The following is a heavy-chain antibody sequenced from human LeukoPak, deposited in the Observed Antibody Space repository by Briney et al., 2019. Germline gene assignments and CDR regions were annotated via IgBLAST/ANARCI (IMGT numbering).Heavy chain of an antibody. Sequence: SETLPLTCAVYGGSFSGYYWSWIRQPPGKGLEWIGEINHSGSTNYNPSLKSRVTISVDTSKNQFSLKLSSVTAADTAVYYCARAIVGATGMGYYYGMDVWGQGTTVTVSS. CDR3: ARAIVGATGMGYYYGMDV. CDR2: INHSGST. CDR1: GGSFSGYY. V-gene: IGHV4-34*01. D-gene: IGHD1-26*01. J-gene: IGHJ6*02.